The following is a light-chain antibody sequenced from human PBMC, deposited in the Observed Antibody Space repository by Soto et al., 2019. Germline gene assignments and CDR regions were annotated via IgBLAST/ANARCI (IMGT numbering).Light chain of an antibody. CDR3: RPAYNYQWT. J-gene: IGKJ1*01. V-gene: IGKV1-6*01. CDR2: AAS. Sequence: AMQMTQCPSSLSASVGDRVSITCRASQGIRNDLGWYQQKPGKAPKLLIYAASSLQSGVPSRFSGSGSATDFTLTISSLQPEDFATYYCRPAYNYQWTFGQGTKVDIK. CDR1: QGIRND.